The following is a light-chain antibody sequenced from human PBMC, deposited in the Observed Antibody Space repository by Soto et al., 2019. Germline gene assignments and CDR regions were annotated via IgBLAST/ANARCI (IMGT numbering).Light chain of an antibody. CDR2: GAS. Sequence: EIVLTQSPGTLSLSPGERATLACRASQSFSSSFLAWYQQKPGQAPILLTYGASSRATGIPDRFRGSGSGNDFTLTISTLEPEDVAVYYCQQYGSSPLTFGGGTKVEIK. CDR1: QSFSSSF. V-gene: IGKV3-20*01. J-gene: IGKJ4*01. CDR3: QQYGSSPLT.